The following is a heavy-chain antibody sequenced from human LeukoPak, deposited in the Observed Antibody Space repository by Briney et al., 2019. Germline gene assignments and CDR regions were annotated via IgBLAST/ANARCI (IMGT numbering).Heavy chain of an antibody. J-gene: IGHJ3*02. CDR3: ARRHPDGYYYDSSGYGDAFDI. V-gene: IGHV3-30*03. D-gene: IGHD3-22*01. CDR2: VSYDGSNK. Sequence: QSGGSLTLSCAASGFTFSSYGMHWVRQAPGKGLEWVAVVSYDGSNKYYADSEKGRLTISRDNSKTTLYLQMNSLRAEDTAVYYCARRHPDGYYYDSSGYGDAFDIWGQGTMVTVSS. CDR1: GFTFSSYG.